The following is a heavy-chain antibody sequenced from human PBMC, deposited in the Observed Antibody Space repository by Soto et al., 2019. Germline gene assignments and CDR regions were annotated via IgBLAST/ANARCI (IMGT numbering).Heavy chain of an antibody. V-gene: IGHV3-15*01. Sequence: EVQLVESGGGLVKPGGSLRLSCAASGFTFSNAWMSWVRQAPGKGLEWVGRIKSKTDGGTTDYAAPVKGRFTISRDDSENTLYLQMNSLKTEDTAVYYCTTEGYRVTNFDYWGQGTLVTVSS. CDR1: GFTFSNAW. J-gene: IGHJ4*02. CDR2: IKSKTDGGTT. CDR3: TTEGYRVTNFDY. D-gene: IGHD4-4*01.